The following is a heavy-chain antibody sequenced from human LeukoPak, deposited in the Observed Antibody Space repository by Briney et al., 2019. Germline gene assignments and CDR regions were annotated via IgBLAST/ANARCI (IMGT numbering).Heavy chain of an antibody. J-gene: IGHJ6*02. CDR1: GFTFSDYY. CDR3: ARDLNVGMDV. Sequence: PGGSLKLSCAASGFTFSDYYINWIRQAPGKGLEWLAYIGGSGRKIDYADSVKGRFTISRDNAQNLLYLHMNSLRAEDSAIYYRARDLNVGMDVWGRGTTVTVSS. V-gene: IGHV3-11*01. CDR2: IGGSGRKI.